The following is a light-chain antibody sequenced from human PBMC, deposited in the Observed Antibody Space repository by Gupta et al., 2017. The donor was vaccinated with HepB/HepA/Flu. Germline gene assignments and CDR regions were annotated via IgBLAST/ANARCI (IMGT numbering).Light chain of an antibody. CDR2: SIS. V-gene: IGKV1-5*03. CDR1: QRVSGR. J-gene: IGKJ1*01. Sequence: DIQMTQSPSTLSASLGDEVTITCRASQRVSGRLAWYQQKPGKSPELLIYSISTLEGGVPSRFSGSGSGTEFTLTISSLQPGDFATYFCHQDSFFPWTFGQGTKVEIK. CDR3: HQDSFFPWT.